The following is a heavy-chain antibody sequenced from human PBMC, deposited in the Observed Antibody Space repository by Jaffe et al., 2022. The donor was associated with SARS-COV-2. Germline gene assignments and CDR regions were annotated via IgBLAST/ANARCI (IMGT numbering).Heavy chain of an antibody. Sequence: EVQLVESGGGLVQPGRSLRLSCAASGFTFDDYAMHWVRQAPGKGLEWVSGISWNSGSIGYADSVKGRFTISRDNAKNSLYLQMNSLRAEDTALYYCAKDIGWLQPAVFDYWGQGTLVTVSS. CDR3: AKDIGWLQPAVFDY. J-gene: IGHJ4*02. CDR2: ISWNSGSI. CDR1: GFTFDDYA. D-gene: IGHD5-12*01. V-gene: IGHV3-9*01.